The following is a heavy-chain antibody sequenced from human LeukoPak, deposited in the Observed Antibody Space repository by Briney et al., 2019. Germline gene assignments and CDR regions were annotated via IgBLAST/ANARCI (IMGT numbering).Heavy chain of an antibody. D-gene: IGHD6-19*01. CDR1: GGSFSGYY. CDR2: INHSGST. Sequence: SETLSLTCAVYGGSFSGYYWSWIRQPPGKGLEWIGEINHSGSTNYNPSLKSRVTISVDTSKNQFSLKLSSVIAADTAVYYCARRQSSGWYGPAFDYWGQGTLVTVSS. CDR3: ARRQSSGWYGPAFDY. V-gene: IGHV4-34*01. J-gene: IGHJ4*02.